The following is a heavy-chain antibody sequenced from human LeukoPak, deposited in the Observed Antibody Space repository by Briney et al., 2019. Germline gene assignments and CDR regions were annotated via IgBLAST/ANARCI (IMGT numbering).Heavy chain of an antibody. CDR1: GFTFTSSA. D-gene: IGHD3-3*01. CDR2: IVVGSGNT. Sequence: SVKVSCKASGFTFTSSAVQWVRQARGQRLEWIGWIVVGSGNTNYAQKFQERVTITRDMSTSTAYMELSSLRSEDTAVYYCAADGHYDFWSGYYWGGYYYGMDVWGQGTTVTVSS. CDR3: AADGHYDFWSGYYWGGYYYGMDV. J-gene: IGHJ6*02. V-gene: IGHV1-58*01.